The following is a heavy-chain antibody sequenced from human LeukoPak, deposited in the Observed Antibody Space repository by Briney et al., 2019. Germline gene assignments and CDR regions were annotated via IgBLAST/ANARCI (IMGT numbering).Heavy chain of an antibody. Sequence: PGGSLRLSCAASGFTFSSYAMSWVRQAPGKGLEWVSAISGSGGSTYYADSVKGRFTISRDNAKNSLYLQMNSLRAEDTAVYYCARVEDAFDIWGQGTMVTVSS. CDR1: GFTFSSYA. CDR3: ARVEDAFDI. CDR2: ISGSGGST. J-gene: IGHJ3*02. V-gene: IGHV3-23*01.